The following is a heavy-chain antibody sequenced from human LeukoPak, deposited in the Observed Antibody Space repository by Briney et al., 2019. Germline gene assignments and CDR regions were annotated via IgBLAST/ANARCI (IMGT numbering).Heavy chain of an antibody. CDR2: MSSSSSYI. Sequence: GGSLRLSCAASGFTFSSYSMNWVRQAPGKGLEWVSSMSSSSSYIYYTDSVKGRFTISRDNAKNSLYLQMNSLRAEDTAVYYCARVENIAVAGTDYWGQGTLVTVSS. V-gene: IGHV3-21*01. CDR3: ARVENIAVAGTDY. CDR1: GFTFSSYS. J-gene: IGHJ4*02. D-gene: IGHD6-19*01.